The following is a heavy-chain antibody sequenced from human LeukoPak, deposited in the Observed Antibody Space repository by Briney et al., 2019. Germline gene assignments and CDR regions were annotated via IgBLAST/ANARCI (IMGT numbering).Heavy chain of an antibody. Sequence: GGSLRLSCAASGFTFSSYGMHWVRQAPGKGLEWVSYISSSSSTIYYADSVKGRFTISRDNAKNSLYLQMNSLRAEDTAVYYCARAPEGYYDFWSGYSPDYWGQGTLVTVSS. CDR3: ARAPEGYYDFWSGYSPDY. D-gene: IGHD3-3*01. CDR2: ISSSSSTI. J-gene: IGHJ4*02. CDR1: GFTFSSYG. V-gene: IGHV3-48*01.